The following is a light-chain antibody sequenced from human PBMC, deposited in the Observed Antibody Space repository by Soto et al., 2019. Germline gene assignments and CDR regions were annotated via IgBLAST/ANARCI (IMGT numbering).Light chain of an antibody. J-gene: IGLJ3*02. Sequence: QSALTQPASVSGSPGQTITISCTGSSSDVGGYNYVSWYKKHPGKAPKLMIYEGNNRPSGVSNRFSGSKSGNTASLTISGLQAEDEADYYCSSFTRRSTQVLGGGTKVTVL. CDR1: SSDVGGYNY. V-gene: IGLV2-14*01. CDR2: EGN. CDR3: SSFTRRSTQV.